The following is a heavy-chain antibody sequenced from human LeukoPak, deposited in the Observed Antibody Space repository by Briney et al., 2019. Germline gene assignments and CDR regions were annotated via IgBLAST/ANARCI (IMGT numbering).Heavy chain of an antibody. J-gene: IGHJ1*01. D-gene: IGHD3-9*01. CDR2: ITPMFGTA. V-gene: IGHV1-69*13. Sequence: ASVKVSCKASGGTFSSYAINWVRQAPGQGLEWMGGITPMFGTAKYAQKFQGRVTITAGESTSTAYMELSSLRSEDTAVYYCARDSSEFRSLIFHWGQGTLVTVSS. CDR1: GGTFSSYA. CDR3: ARDSSEFRSLIFH.